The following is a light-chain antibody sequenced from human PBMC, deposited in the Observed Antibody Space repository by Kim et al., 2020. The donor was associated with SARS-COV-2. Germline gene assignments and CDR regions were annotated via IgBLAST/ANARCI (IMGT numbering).Light chain of an antibody. V-gene: IGKV1-16*02. Sequence: ASVEDRVTITCRASQEIEHHLAWFQQKPGKAPKSLIYASSILQTGVSSKFSGSASGTDFTLTINSLQPEDFATYYCQQYHTCPITFGQGTRLEIK. CDR2: ASS. CDR3: QQYHTCPIT. CDR1: QEIEHH. J-gene: IGKJ5*01.